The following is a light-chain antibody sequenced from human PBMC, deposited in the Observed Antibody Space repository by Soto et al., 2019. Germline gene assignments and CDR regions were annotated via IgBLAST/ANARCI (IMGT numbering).Light chain of an antibody. J-gene: IGKJ4*01. CDR3: QQYNSYSRT. CDR2: KAS. Sequence: DIQMTQSPSILSASVGDRVTITCRASQSISSWLAWYQQKPGKAPKLLIYKASSLESGVPSRFSGSGSGTEFTLTISSLQPDDFATYYCQQYNSYSRTFGGGTKVEIK. CDR1: QSISSW. V-gene: IGKV1-5*03.